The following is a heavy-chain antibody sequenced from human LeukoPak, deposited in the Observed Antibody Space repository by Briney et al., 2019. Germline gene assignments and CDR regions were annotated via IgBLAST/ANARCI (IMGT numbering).Heavy chain of an antibody. Sequence: PGGSLKLSCAASWFTVSSNYMSWVRQAPWKGLEWVSVIYSGGSTYYADSVKGRFTISRDNSKNTLYLQMTSLRAEDTAVYYCARDGDGAFDIWGQGTMVTVSS. D-gene: IGHD7-27*01. CDR2: IYSGGST. CDR3: ARDGDGAFDI. J-gene: IGHJ3*02. CDR1: WFTVSSNY. V-gene: IGHV3-53*01.